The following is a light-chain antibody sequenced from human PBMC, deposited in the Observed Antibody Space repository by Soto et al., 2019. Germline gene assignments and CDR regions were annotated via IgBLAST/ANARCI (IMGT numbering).Light chain of an antibody. V-gene: IGKV1-12*01. Sequence: DIQLPQSQSSVSASVRATVPSTSRTRQTVRTWLVRYQQKPGGAPKLLSFAASTLQSGVPSRFSGSGSGTDFTLAIRSLQPEDFATYYCQQGASFPRTFGGGTKVDSK. CDR1: QTVRTW. CDR3: QQGASFPRT. J-gene: IGKJ4*01. CDR2: AAS.